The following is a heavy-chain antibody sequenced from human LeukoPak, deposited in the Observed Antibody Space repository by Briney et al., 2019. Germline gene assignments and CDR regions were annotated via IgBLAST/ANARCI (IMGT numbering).Heavy chain of an antibody. Sequence: SETLSLTCTVSGGSISSGSYYWSWIRQPAGKGLEWIGRIYTSGSTNYNPSLKSRVTISVDTSKNQFSLKLSSVTAADTAVYYCARNYDSSGYFAFDIWGQGTMVTVSS. CDR2: IYTSGST. CDR3: ARNYDSSGYFAFDI. V-gene: IGHV4-61*02. J-gene: IGHJ3*02. CDR1: GGSISSGSYY. D-gene: IGHD3-22*01.